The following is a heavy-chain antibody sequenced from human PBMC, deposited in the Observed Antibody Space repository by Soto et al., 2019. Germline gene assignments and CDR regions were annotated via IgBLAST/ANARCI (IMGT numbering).Heavy chain of an antibody. CDR1: GYSFTSYW. D-gene: IGHD3-3*01. Sequence: GASLKISWEGSGYSFTSYWISWVREMHGKGLEWMGRIEPSDSYTNYSPSFQGDVTISADKSISTAYLQWSSLKASDTAMYYCARNVKRVGNTIFEVVIRYSYYGMDVWGQGTTVTVSS. J-gene: IGHJ6*02. CDR2: IEPSDSYT. V-gene: IGHV5-10-1*01. CDR3: ARNVKRVGNTIFEVVIRYSYYGMDV.